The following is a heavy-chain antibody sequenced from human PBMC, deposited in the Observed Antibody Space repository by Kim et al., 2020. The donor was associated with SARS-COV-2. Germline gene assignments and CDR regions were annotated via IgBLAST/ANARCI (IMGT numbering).Heavy chain of an antibody. CDR2: IYYSGST. CDR3: AAPGTYYDILTGPRRAFDI. D-gene: IGHD3-9*01. J-gene: IGHJ3*02. CDR1: GGSISSSSYY. V-gene: IGHV4-39*01. Sequence: SETLSLTCTVSGGSISSSSYYWGWIRQPPGKGLEWIGSIYYSGSTYYNPSLKSRVTISVDTSKNQFSLKLSSVTAADTAVYYCAAPGTYYDILTGPRRAFDIWGQGTMVTVSS.